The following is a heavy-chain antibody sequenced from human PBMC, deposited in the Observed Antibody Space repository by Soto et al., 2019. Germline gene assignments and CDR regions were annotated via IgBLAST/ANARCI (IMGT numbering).Heavy chain of an antibody. CDR2: IYYSGST. Sequence: PSETLSLTCPVSGGSISSSSYYWGWIRQPPGKGLEWIGSIYYSGSTYYNPSLKSRVTISVDTSKNQFSLKLSSVTAADTAVYYCASPFLPWGPNYYMDVWGKGTTVTVSS. J-gene: IGHJ6*03. CDR1: GGSISSSSYY. D-gene: IGHD7-27*01. CDR3: ASPFLPWGPNYYMDV. V-gene: IGHV4-39*01.